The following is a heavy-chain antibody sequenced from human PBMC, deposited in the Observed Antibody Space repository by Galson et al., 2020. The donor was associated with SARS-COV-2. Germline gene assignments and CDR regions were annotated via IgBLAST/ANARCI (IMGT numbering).Heavy chain of an antibody. CDR3: ARDGQLSSGWAFDY. Sequence: GGSLRLSCAASGFTFENHAMPWVRQAPGKGLEWVAPLFYDGSNKYYLESVKGRFTIARDNSENAVSLQMDNLRAEDTAVYFCARDGQLSSGWAFDYWGQGTLVTVSS. J-gene: IGHJ4*02. D-gene: IGHD6-19*01. V-gene: IGHV3-33*01. CDR1: GFTFENHA. CDR2: LFYDGSNK.